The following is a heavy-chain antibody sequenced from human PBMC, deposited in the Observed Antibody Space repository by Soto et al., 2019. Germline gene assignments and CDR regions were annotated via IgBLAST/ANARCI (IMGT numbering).Heavy chain of an antibody. V-gene: IGHV4-34*01. J-gene: IGHJ4*02. D-gene: IGHD5-12*01. CDR2: INHSGST. Sequence: QVQLQQWGAGLLKPSETLSLTCAVYGGSFSGYYWSWIRQPPGKGLEWIGEINHSGSTNYNPSLISRVITSVDTCTKQFSLKLSSVTAADTAVYYCARDGYNYGLGYWGQGTLVTVSS. CDR3: ARDGYNYGLGY. CDR1: GGSFSGYY.